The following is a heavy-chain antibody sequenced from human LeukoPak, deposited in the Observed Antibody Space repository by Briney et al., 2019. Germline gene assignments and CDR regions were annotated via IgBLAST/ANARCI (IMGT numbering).Heavy chain of an antibody. D-gene: IGHD3-16*02. J-gene: IGHJ5*02. CDR3: ARTSMITFGGVIVKGGFDP. Sequence: SETLSLTCTVSGGSICSYYWSWIRQPPGKGLEWIGYIYYSGSTNYNPSLKSRVTISVDTSKNQFSLKLSSVTAADTAVYYCARTSMITFGGVIVKGGFDPWGQGTLVTVSS. CDR1: GGSICSYY. CDR2: IYYSGST. V-gene: IGHV4-59*08.